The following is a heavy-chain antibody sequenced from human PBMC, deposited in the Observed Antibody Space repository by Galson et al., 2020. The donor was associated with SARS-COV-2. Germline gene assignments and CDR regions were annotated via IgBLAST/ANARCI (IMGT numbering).Heavy chain of an antibody. CDR2: IYTGGTT. Sequence: TGGSLRLSCAASGFTVSRNYMSWARQAPGKGLEWVSVIYTGGTTYYADSVKGRFTISRDSSKNTMYLQMNSLRAEDTAVYYCARWATIYDSSGYCFDYWGQGTQVTVSS. CDR3: ARWATIYDSSGYCFDY. D-gene: IGHD3-22*01. J-gene: IGHJ4*02. CDR1: GFTVSRNY. V-gene: IGHV3-66*01.